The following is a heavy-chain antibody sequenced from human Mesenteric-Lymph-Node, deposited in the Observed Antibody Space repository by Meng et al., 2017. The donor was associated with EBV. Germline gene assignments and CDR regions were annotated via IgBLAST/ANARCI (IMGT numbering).Heavy chain of an antibody. V-gene: IGHV3-21*01. Sequence: EVQLVESEGGLVKPGGSLRLSCAASGFTFSDYNMLWVRQAPGKGLEWVSSISASSSYIYYADSVKGRFTISRDNAKNSLYLQMITLRPEDAAVYYCAVETSGYYYPTWFGTWGRGTLVTVSS. CDR3: AVETSGYYYPTWFGT. CDR2: ISASSSYI. D-gene: IGHD3-22*01. J-gene: IGHJ5*02. CDR1: GFTFSDYN.